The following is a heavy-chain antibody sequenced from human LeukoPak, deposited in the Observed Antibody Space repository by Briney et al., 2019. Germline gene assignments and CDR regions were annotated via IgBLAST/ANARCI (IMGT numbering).Heavy chain of an antibody. D-gene: IGHD3-3*01. Sequence: SETLALPQAIAGGSVRSLFRSWMRRPPGKGMDRIGYLYYTGSTNYNPSLKSRVTISVATSKNQFPLKLSSVTAADTAVYYCARGLAIQPYYFDYWGQGTLVTVSS. V-gene: IGHV4-59*02. CDR2: LYYTGST. CDR1: GGSVRSLF. J-gene: IGHJ4*02. CDR3: ARGLAIQPYYFDY.